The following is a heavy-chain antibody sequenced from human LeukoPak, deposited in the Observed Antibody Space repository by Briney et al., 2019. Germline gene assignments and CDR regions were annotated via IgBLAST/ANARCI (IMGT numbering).Heavy chain of an antibody. V-gene: IGHV1-46*01. CDR1: GYTFTSYQ. J-gene: IGHJ4*02. CDR2: INPSGGRT. D-gene: IGHD6-19*01. CDR3: ARGLAVAGTGAGFFWDY. Sequence: ASVKVSCKASGYTFTSYQMHWVRQAPGQGLEWMGMINPSGGRTSYAQKFQGRVTMTRDTSTSTVYMELSSLRSEDTAVYYCARGLAVAGTGAGFFWDYWGQGTLVTVSS.